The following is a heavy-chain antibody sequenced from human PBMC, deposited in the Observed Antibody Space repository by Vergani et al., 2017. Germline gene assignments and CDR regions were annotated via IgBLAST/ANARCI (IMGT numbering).Heavy chain of an antibody. V-gene: IGHV4-38-2*01. CDR2: IRHSGDT. CDR3: ARHRGSVGFFSSSFFYGIDV. Sequence: QVQLQESGPGLVKPSETLTLTCDVSDSSIMTNPYWGWFRQSPGKGLEWIGCIRHSGDTHYNSSLMSRVSISIVSSSKFSLCLTSVSAADTAIYYCARHRGSVGFFSSSFFYGIDVWVHGTTVTVSS. J-gene: IGHJ6*02. D-gene: IGHD4-23*01. CDR1: DSSIMTNPY.